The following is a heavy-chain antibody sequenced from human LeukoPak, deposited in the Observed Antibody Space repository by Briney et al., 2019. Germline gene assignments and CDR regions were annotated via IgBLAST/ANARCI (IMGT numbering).Heavy chain of an antibody. J-gene: IGHJ5*02. CDR1: GYTFTGYY. D-gene: IGHD3-10*01. CDR3: ARDRGSLLWFGELFPFDR. CDR2: INPNSGGT. Sequence: GASVKVSCTASGYTFTGYYMHWVRQAPGQGLEWMGWINPNSGGTNYAQTFQGRVTMTKDTPISRAYMERNRLRSDDPAGYYVARDRGSLLWFGELFPFDRWGQGTLVTVSS. V-gene: IGHV1-2*02.